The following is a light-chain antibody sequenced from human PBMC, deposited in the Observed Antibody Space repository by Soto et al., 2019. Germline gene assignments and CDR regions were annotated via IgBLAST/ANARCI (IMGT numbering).Light chain of an antibody. CDR3: CSYAGSYGHV. V-gene: IGLV2-11*01. J-gene: IGLJ1*01. CDR2: DVS. Sequence: QSALTQPRSVSGSPGQSVTISCTGTRSDVGGYNYVSWYQQHPGKAPKLMVYDVSKRPSGVADRFSGSKSGNTASLTSSGLQAEDEADYYCCSYAGSYGHVFGTGTKLTVL. CDR1: RSDVGGYNY.